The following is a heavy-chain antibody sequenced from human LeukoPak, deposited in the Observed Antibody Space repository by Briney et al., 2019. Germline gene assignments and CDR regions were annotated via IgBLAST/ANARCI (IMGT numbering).Heavy chain of an antibody. Sequence: GSLRLSCAAPGFTFSAYVMSWVRHAPGKGLEWVSTISGSGVTTHTADSVKGRFSISRDNSKDTLYLQMNSLRAEDTAVYYCATFGLVAALDLWGQGTLVTVSS. J-gene: IGHJ4*02. CDR2: ISGSGVTT. CDR1: GFTFSAYV. CDR3: ATFGLVAALDL. V-gene: IGHV3-23*01. D-gene: IGHD5-12*01.